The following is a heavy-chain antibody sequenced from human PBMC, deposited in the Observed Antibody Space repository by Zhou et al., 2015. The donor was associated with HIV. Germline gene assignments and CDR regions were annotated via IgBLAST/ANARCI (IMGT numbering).Heavy chain of an antibody. V-gene: IGHV1-46*01. CDR3: ARKGSLGYCSSTSCYTVGPYYYYGMDV. CDR1: GYTFTSYY. D-gene: IGHD2-2*02. J-gene: IGHJ6*02. Sequence: QVQLVQSGAEVKKPGASVKVSCKASGYTFTSYYMHWVRQAPGQGLEWMGIINPSGGSTSYAQKFQGRVTMTRDTSTSTVYMELSSLRSEDTAVYYCARKGSLGYCSSTSCYTVGPYYYYGMDVWGQGTTVTVSS. CDR2: INPSGGST.